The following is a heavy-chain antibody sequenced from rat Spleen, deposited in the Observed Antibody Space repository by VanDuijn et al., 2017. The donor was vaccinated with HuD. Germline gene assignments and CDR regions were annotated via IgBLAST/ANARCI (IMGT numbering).Heavy chain of an antibody. Sequence: PTKGLEWVATISYGDSSGHSSTYYRDSVKGRFTISTDNAKSTLSLQMDSLRSEDTATYYCTRDRAGSSLGVMDAWGQGASVTVSS. J-gene: IGHJ4*01. CDR3: TRDRAGSSLGVMDA. D-gene: IGHD5-1*01. V-gene: IGHV5-29*01. CDR2: ISYGDSSGHSST.